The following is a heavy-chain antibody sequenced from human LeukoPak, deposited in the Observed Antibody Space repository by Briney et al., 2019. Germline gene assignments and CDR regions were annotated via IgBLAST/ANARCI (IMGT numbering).Heavy chain of an antibody. CDR2: ISHSGNT. CDR3: ARYCSGGSCYGYFGC. J-gene: IGHJ4*02. D-gene: IGHD2-15*01. Sequence: PSGTLSLTCVVSGGSISSSNWWSWVRQPPGKGLEWIGEISHSGNTNYIPSLKSRVTISIDKSKNQFSLKLTSVTAADTAVYYCARYCSGGSCYGYFGCWGQGTLVTVSS. CDR1: GGSISSSNW. V-gene: IGHV4-4*02.